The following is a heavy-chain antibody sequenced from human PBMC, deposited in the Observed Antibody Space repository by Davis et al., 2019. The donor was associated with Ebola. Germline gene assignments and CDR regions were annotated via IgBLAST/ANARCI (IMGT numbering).Heavy chain of an antibody. Sequence: GGSLRLSCAASGFTFSSYGMHWVRQAPGKGLEWVAVISTDGSNKYYADSVKGRFTISRDNSKNTLYLQMNSLRAEDTAVYYCAQSIEMTPRGVYYYGMDVWGQGTTVAVSS. CDR3: AQSIEMTPRGVYYYGMDV. CDR1: GFTFSSYG. J-gene: IGHJ6*02. V-gene: IGHV3-30*18. D-gene: IGHD5-24*01. CDR2: ISTDGSNK.